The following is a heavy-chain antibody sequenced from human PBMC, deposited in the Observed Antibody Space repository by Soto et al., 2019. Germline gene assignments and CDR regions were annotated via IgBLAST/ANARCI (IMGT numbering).Heavy chain of an antibody. V-gene: IGHV4-34*01. J-gene: IGHJ4*02. Sequence: LSLTCAVYGGSFSGYYWSWIRQPPGKGLEWIGEINHSGSTNYNPSLKSRVTISVDTSKNQFSLKLSSVTAADTAVYYCAREGGDSIFDYWGQGTLVTVSS. CDR2: INHSGST. CDR1: GGSFSGYY. D-gene: IGHD4-17*01. CDR3: AREGGDSIFDY.